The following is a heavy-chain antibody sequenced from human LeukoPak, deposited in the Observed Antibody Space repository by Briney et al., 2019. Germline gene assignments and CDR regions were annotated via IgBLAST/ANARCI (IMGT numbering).Heavy chain of an antibody. D-gene: IGHD6-13*01. J-gene: IGHJ4*02. Sequence: QPGGSLRLSCAASGFTFDDYTMHWVRQAPGKGLEWVSLISWDGGSTYYADSVKGRFTISRDNSKNSLYLQMNSLRAEGTAVYYCASSIVADGTSPFDYWGQGTLVTVSS. V-gene: IGHV3-43*01. CDR3: ASSIVADGTSPFDY. CDR1: GFTFDDYT. CDR2: ISWDGGST.